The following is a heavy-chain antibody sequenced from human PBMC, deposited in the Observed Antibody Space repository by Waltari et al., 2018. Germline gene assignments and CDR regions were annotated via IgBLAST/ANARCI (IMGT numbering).Heavy chain of an antibody. Sequence: VQLVESGGGLVQPGGSLRLSCAASGFTFSSYWMSWVRQAPGKGLEWVAVIWYDGSNKYYADSVKGRFTISRDNSKNTLYLQMNSLRAEDTAVYYCAREESVYDFWSGYYYGMDVWGQGTTVTVSS. CDR1: GFTFSSYW. V-gene: IGHV3-33*08. D-gene: IGHD3-3*01. J-gene: IGHJ6*02. CDR2: IWYDGSNK. CDR3: AREESVYDFWSGYYYGMDV.